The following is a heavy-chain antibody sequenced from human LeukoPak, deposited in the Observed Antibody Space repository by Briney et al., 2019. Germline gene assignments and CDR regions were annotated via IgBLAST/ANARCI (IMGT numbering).Heavy chain of an antibody. V-gene: IGHV3-9*01. D-gene: IGHD2-2*01. CDR2: SSWNSGSI. CDR3: AKDIYGDIVVVPAGFDY. J-gene: IGHJ4*02. CDR1: GFTFDDYA. Sequence: GGSLRLSCAASGFTFDDYAMHWVRQAPGKGLEWVSGSSWNSGSIGYADSVKGRFTISRDNAKNSLYLQMNSLRAEDTALYYCAKDIYGDIVVVPAGFDYWGQGTLVSVSS.